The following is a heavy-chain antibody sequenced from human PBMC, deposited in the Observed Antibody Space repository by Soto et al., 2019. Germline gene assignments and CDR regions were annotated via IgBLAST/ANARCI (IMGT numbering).Heavy chain of an antibody. CDR3: ATSVTTVDY. CDR2: ITSSGSLI. CDR1: GVPFSVYG. J-gene: IGHJ4*02. Sequence: GGSLRLSCAASGVPFSVYGMNWVRQSPGKGLEWISYITSSGSLIYYADSLKGRFTISRDNAKNSLFLQMNSLRAEDTAVYYCATSVTTVDYWGQGTRITL. D-gene: IGHD4-4*01. V-gene: IGHV3-48*03.